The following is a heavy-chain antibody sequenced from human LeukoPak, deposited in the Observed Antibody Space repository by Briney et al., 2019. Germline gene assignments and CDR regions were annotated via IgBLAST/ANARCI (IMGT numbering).Heavy chain of an antibody. CDR3: ARDRARGRYYDSSGPLIGY. V-gene: IGHV4-39*07. Sequence: PSETLSLTCIVSGGSISSSSYYWGWIRQPPGKGLEWIGSIYYSGSTYYNPSLKSRVTISVDTSKNQFSLKLSSVTAADTAVYYCARDRARGRYYDSSGPLIGYWGQGTLVTVSS. CDR2: IYYSGST. D-gene: IGHD3-22*01. J-gene: IGHJ4*02. CDR1: GGSISSSSYY.